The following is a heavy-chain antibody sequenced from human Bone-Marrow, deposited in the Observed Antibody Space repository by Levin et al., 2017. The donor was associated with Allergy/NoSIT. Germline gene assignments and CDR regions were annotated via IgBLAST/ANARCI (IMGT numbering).Heavy chain of an antibody. D-gene: IGHD3-22*01. V-gene: IGHV3-23*01. CDR1: GFTFSSYA. J-gene: IGHJ4*02. CDR3: AKAGLEGSGYFLEVDH. Sequence: GESLKISCAASGFTFSSYAMNWVRQAPGKGLEWVSGVSGSGGRTYYADSVKGRFTISRDNSKNTVYLQMSSLRVEDTAVYYCAKAGLEGSGYFLEVDHWGQGTLVTVSS. CDR2: VSGSGGRT.